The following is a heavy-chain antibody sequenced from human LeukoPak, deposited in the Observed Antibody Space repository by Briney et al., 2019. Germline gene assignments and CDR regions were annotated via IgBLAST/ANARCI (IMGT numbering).Heavy chain of an antibody. V-gene: IGHV3-9*01. CDR3: AKSLAMVRGELDY. Sequence: PGRSLRLSCAASGSTFDDYAMHWVRQAPGKGLEWVSGISWNSGSIAYADSVKGRFTISRDNAKNSLYLQMSSLRAEDTALYYCAKSLAMVRGELDYWGQGTLVTVSS. J-gene: IGHJ4*02. D-gene: IGHD3-10*01. CDR1: GSTFDDYA. CDR2: ISWNSGSI.